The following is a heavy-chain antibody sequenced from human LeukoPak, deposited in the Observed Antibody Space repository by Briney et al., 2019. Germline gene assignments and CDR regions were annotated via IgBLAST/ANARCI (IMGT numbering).Heavy chain of an antibody. CDR2: ISAYNGNT. Sequence: ASVKVSCKASGYTFTSYGISWVRQAPGQGLEWMGWISAYNGNTNYAQKLQGRVTMTTDTSTSTAYMELRSLRSDDTAVYYCAREEYYYDSSGYYGIDYWGQGTLVTVSS. D-gene: IGHD3-22*01. CDR1: GYTFTSYG. J-gene: IGHJ4*02. V-gene: IGHV1-18*01. CDR3: AREEYYYDSSGYYGIDY.